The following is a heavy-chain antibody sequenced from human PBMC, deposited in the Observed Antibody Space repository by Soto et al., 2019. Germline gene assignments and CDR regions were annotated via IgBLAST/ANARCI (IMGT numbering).Heavy chain of an antibody. CDR3: ARVRVQLWYFDY. V-gene: IGHV4-59*01. D-gene: IGHD1-1*01. CDR2: IHHSETT. Sequence: SETLSLTCTVSGGSISSYYWSWIRQSPGKGLQWIGSIHHSETTDYNPSLKSQVTMSIDTSTNQFSLQLNSVTAADTAVYFCARVRVQLWYFDYWGQGAVVTVSS. J-gene: IGHJ4*02. CDR1: GGSISSYY.